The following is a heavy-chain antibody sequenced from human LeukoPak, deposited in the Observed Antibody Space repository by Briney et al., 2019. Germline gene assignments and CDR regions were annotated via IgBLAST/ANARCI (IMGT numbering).Heavy chain of an antibody. D-gene: IGHD6-19*01. CDR2: INTNTGNP. J-gene: IGHJ4*02. CDR3: ARAVAGKYNDY. V-gene: IGHV7-4-1*02. CDR1: GYTFTSYA. Sequence: GATVKVSCKASGYTFTSYAMNWVRQAPGQELEWMGWINTNTGNPTYSQGFTGRFVFSLDTSVSTAYLQISSLKAEDTAVYYCARAVAGKYNDYWGQGTLVTVSS.